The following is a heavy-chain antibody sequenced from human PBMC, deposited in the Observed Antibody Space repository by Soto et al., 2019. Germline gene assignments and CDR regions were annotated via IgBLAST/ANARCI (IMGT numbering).Heavy chain of an antibody. Sequence: KVSCKASGYTFTGYYMHWVRQARGQGLEWMGWINPNSGGTNYAKEFQGRVTMIRGTSISTAYMELSRLRSDDTAVYYCARHKGAVLVWYGEYNGMDVWGQGNTVTVSS. CDR1: GYTFTGYY. D-gene: IGHD3-10*01. CDR3: ARHKGAVLVWYGEYNGMDV. V-gene: IGHV1-2*02. CDR2: INPNSGGT. J-gene: IGHJ6*02.